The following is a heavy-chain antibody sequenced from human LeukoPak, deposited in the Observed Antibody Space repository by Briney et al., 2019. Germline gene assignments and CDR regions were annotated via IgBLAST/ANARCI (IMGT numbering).Heavy chain of an antibody. Sequence: GRSLRLSCAASGFTFSSYAMHWVRQAPGKGLEWVAVISYDGSNKYYADSVKGRFTISRDNSKNTLYLQMNSLRAGDTAVYYCAREYSSSWAFDYWGQGTLVTVSS. CDR1: GFTFSSYA. D-gene: IGHD6-13*01. V-gene: IGHV3-30*04. J-gene: IGHJ4*02. CDR3: AREYSSSWAFDY. CDR2: ISYDGSNK.